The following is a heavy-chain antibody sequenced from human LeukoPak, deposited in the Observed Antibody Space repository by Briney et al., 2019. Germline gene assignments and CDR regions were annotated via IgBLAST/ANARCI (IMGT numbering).Heavy chain of an antibody. Sequence: ASVKVSCKASGYTFTGYYMHWVRQAPGQGLEWMGWINPNSGGTNYAQKFQGRVTMTRDTSISTAYMELSSLRSEDTAVYYCARDLSDYGDYDQLSGYWYFDLWGRGTLVTVSS. CDR2: INPNSGGT. CDR1: GYTFTGYY. CDR3: ARDLSDYGDYDQLSGYWYFDL. J-gene: IGHJ2*01. D-gene: IGHD4-17*01. V-gene: IGHV1-2*02.